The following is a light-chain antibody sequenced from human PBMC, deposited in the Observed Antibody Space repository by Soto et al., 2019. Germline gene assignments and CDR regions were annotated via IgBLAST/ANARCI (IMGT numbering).Light chain of an antibody. CDR1: SSDVGGYNY. Sequence: QSALTQSASVSGSLGESITISCTVTSSDVGGYNYGYWYQQHTGKAPKLMIYEVSNRPSGVSNRFSGSKSSNTATLTISGLQAQYEADYYYSSHTCSSIDYVFGTGTKVTVL. CDR3: SSHTCSSIDYV. CDR2: EVS. J-gene: IGLJ1*01. V-gene: IGLV2-14*01.